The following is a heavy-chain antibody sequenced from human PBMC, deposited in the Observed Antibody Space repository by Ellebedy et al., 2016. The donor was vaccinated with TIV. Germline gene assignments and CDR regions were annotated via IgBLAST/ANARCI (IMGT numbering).Heavy chain of an antibody. CDR1: GFTFSTYA. D-gene: IGHD4-23*01. V-gene: IGHV3-23*01. Sequence: GGSLRLSXAASGFTFSTYAMCWVRQAPGKGLEGVSGIIVGGSTSYAYSAKGRFTISRDNSKNTLSLQLNSLGAEDTAVYYCAKALYGGNFWGQGTLVTVSS. CDR3: AKALYGGNF. CDR2: IIVGGST. J-gene: IGHJ4*02.